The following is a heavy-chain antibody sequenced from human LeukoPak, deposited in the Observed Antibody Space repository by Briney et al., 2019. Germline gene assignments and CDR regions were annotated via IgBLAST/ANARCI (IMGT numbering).Heavy chain of an antibody. J-gene: IGHJ4*02. CDR3: AKDTAVAGTVDY. CDR1: GFTFSSYA. D-gene: IGHD6-19*01. CDR2: ISGSGGST. V-gene: IGHV3-23*01. Sequence: PGGSLRLSCAASGFTFSSYAMSWVRQAPGKGLEWVSAISGSGGSTYYADSVKGRFTISRDNSKHTLYLQMNSLRAEDTAVYYCAKDTAVAGTVDYWGQGTLVTVSS.